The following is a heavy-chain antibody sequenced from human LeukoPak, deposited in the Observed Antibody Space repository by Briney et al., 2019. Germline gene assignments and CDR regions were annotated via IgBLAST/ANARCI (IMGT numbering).Heavy chain of an antibody. J-gene: IGHJ4*02. CDR1: GFTFSNAW. CDR3: TTDGWQQLDYFDY. CDR2: IKSKTDGGTT. V-gene: IGHV3-15*01. D-gene: IGHD6-13*01. Sequence: GGPLRLSCAASGFTFSNAWMSWVRQAPGKGLEWVGRIKSKTDGGTTDYAAPVKGRFTISRDDSKNTLYLQMNSLKTEDTAVYYCTTDGWQQLDYFDYWGQGTLVTVSS.